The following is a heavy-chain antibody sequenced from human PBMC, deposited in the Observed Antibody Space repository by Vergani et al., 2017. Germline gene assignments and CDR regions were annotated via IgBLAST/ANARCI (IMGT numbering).Heavy chain of an antibody. V-gene: IGHV3-7*01. D-gene: IGHD5-24*01. J-gene: IGHJ4*02. CDR3: ATRDAGIPAN. CDR2: IKQDGSEK. Sequence: EVQLVESRGVLVQPGGSLRLSCAASGFTVSSNEMSWVRQAPGKGLEWVANIKQDGSEKSYVDSVKGRFTISRDNAKNSLYLQMNSLRAEDTAVYYCATRDAGIPANWGQGTLVTVSS. CDR1: GFTVSSNE.